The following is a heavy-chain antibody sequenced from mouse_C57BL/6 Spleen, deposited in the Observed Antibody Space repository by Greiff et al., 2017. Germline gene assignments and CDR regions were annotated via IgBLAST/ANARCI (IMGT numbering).Heavy chain of an antibody. CDR1: GFTFSSYG. CDR3: ARQGGHYYGSSLYAMDY. V-gene: IGHV5-6*01. J-gene: IGHJ4*01. D-gene: IGHD1-1*01. CDR2: ISSGGSYT. Sequence: EVKLMESGGDLVKPGGSLKLSCAASGFTFSSYGMSWVRQTPDKRLEWVATISSGGSYTYYPDSVKGRFTISRDNAKNTLYLQMSSLKSEDTAMYYCARQGGHYYGSSLYAMDYWGQGTSVTVSS.